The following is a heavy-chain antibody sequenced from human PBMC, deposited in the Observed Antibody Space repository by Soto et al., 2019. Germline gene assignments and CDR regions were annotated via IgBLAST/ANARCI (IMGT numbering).Heavy chain of an antibody. D-gene: IGHD5-18*01. V-gene: IGHV1-69*13. CDR1: GGTFSSYA. J-gene: IGHJ3*02. CDR2: IIPIFGTA. Sequence: ASVKVSCKASGGTFSSYAISWVRQAPGQGLEWMGGIIPIFGTANYAQKFQGRVTITADESTSTAYMELSSLRSEDTAVYYCASSRAPIQLWSKERLPAFDIWGQGTMVTVS. CDR3: ASSRAPIQLWSKERLPAFDI.